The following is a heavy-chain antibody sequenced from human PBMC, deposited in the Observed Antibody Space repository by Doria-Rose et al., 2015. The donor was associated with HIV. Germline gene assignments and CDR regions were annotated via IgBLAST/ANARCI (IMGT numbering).Heavy chain of an antibody. D-gene: IGHD6-13*01. CDR3: ARIKSSRWYHKYYFDF. CDR1: GVSLSSPGMG. CDR2: IFPDDER. J-gene: IGHJ4*02. V-gene: IGHV2-26*01. Sequence: SGPVLVKPTETLTLTCTVSGVSLSSPGMGVSWIRQPPGKALEWLANIFPDDERSYKTSLKSRLTISRCTSNSQVVLTMTDMHPVDTATYYCARIKSSRWYHKYYFDFWGQGTLVIVSA.